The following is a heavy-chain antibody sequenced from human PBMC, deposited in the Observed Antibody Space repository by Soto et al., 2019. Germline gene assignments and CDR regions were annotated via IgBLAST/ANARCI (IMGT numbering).Heavy chain of an antibody. CDR2: MSYDGTNK. CDR3: ARDSRPVDV. Sequence: PGGSLRLSCAASGFTFSSYGMHWVRQAPGKGLEWVAVMSYDGTNKYYADSVKGRFSISRDNAKNTLYLQMNSLRAEDTAVYYCARDSRPVDVWGKGTTVTVSS. CDR1: GFTFSSYG. J-gene: IGHJ6*04. V-gene: IGHV3-30*03.